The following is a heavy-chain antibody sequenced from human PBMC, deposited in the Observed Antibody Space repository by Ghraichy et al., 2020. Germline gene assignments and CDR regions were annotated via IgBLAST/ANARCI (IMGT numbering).Heavy chain of an antibody. CDR3: ARGRRGGMAYLAY. CDR1: DETISNYS. V-gene: IGHV4-59*01. Sequence: SETLSLTRTVSDETISNYSWSRICQLPWQGMEWNGDIYHIGNTNYNPSLKSRVTISVDTSKNQLALNLTSVTAADAAVYYCARGRRGGMAYLAYWGLGALFTVSS. CDR2: IYHIGNT. J-gene: IGHJ4*02. D-gene: IGHD3-10*01.